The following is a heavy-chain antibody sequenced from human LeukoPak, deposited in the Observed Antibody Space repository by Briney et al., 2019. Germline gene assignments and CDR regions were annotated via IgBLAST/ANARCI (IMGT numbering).Heavy chain of an antibody. J-gene: IGHJ4*02. V-gene: IGHV3-23*01. Sequence: PGGSLRLSCAASGFTFSSYAMSWVRQAPGKGLEWVSAISGSGGSTYYADSVKGRFTISRDNSKNTLYLQMNSLRAEDTAVYYCAKVSGGGSSCINCDFWSGYHDYWGQGTLVTVSS. D-gene: IGHD3-3*01. CDR2: ISGSGGST. CDR3: AKVSGGGSSCINCDFWSGYHDY. CDR1: GFTFSSYA.